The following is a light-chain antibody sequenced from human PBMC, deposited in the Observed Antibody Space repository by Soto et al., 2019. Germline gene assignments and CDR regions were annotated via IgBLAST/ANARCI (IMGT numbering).Light chain of an antibody. V-gene: IGKV1-39*01. CDR1: HSISSY. Sequence: DIQITQSPSSLSSSVGDRVTITCRASHSISSYFNWYQQPPGKAPKLLIYAASSLQSGVPSRFSGSGSGTDFTLTISSLQPEDFETYYCQQSYSTPLTLGGGTKVEIK. CDR2: AAS. J-gene: IGKJ4*01. CDR3: QQSYSTPLT.